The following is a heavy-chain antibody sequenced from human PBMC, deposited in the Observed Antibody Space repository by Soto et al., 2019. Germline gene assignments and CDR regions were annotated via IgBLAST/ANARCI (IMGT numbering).Heavy chain of an antibody. J-gene: IGHJ4*02. CDR1: GFTFSNYW. D-gene: IGHD3-10*01. CDR3: ARDLYYGSGSPLVDY. CDR2: IRQDGSEK. Sequence: GGSLRLSCAASGFTFSNYWMSWVRQAPGKGLEWVANIRQDGSEKYYVGSVKGRFTISRDNAKNSLYLQMNSLRGDDTAVYYCARDLYYGSGSPLVDYWGQGTLVTVSS. V-gene: IGHV3-7*04.